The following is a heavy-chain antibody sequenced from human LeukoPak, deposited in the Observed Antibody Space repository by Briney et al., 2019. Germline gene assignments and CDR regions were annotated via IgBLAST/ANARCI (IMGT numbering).Heavy chain of an antibody. D-gene: IGHD6-19*01. CDR1: GDSFSSNSAA. Sequence: QTLSLTCAISGDSFSSNSAAWNWIRQSPWRGIEWLGSTYYRSKWYNDYAVSVKSPITITPDTSKNQFSLQLNSVTPEDTAVYHCARERGSAPRRGYYYYGMDVWGQGTTVTVSS. J-gene: IGHJ6*02. V-gene: IGHV6-1*01. CDR3: ARERGSAPRRGYYYYGMDV. CDR2: TYYRSKWYN.